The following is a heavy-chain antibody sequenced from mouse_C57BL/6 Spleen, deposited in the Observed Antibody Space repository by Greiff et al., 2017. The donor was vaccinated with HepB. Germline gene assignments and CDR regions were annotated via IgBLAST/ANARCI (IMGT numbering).Heavy chain of an antibody. J-gene: IGHJ3*01. V-gene: IGHV14-4*01. CDR3: ILSSNYERFAY. D-gene: IGHD2-5*01. CDR2: IDPENGDT. Sequence: EVQLQQSGAELVRPGASVKLSCTASGFNIKDDYMHWVKQRPEQGLEWIGWIDPENGDTEYASKFQGKATITADTSSNTAYLQLSSLTSEDTAVYYCILSSNYERFAYWGQGTLVTVSA. CDR1: GFNIKDDY.